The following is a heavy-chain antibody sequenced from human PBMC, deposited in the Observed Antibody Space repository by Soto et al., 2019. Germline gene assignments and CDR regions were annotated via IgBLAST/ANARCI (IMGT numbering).Heavy chain of an antibody. CDR1: GGSINSYTDY. Sequence: SETLSLTCAVYGGSINSYTDYWSCLRQHPGKGLEWIGYIYHNGDTFFNPSLKSRVDMSVDTSENQFSLTVSSVTAADTAVYYCARRGSYYFDSWGQGALVTVSS. CDR3: ARRGSYYFDS. J-gene: IGHJ4*02. CDR2: IYHNGDT. V-gene: IGHV4-31*11. D-gene: IGHD2-15*01.